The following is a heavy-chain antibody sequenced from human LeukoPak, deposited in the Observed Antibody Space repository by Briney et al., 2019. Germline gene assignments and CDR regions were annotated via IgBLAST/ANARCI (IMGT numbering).Heavy chain of an antibody. J-gene: IGHJ3*02. Sequence: GASVKVSCKASGYTFISYGISWVRQAPGQGLEWMGWISAYNGNTNYAQKLQGRVTMTTDTSTSTAYMELRSLRSDDTAVYYCARRGGNWNDVRYAFDIWGQGTMVTVSS. CDR2: ISAYNGNT. CDR3: ARRGGNWNDVRYAFDI. V-gene: IGHV1-18*01. D-gene: IGHD1-1*01. CDR1: GYTFISYG.